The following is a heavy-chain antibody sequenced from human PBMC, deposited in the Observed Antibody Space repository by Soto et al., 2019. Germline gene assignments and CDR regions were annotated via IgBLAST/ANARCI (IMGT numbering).Heavy chain of an antibody. CDR3: ANSRVSMVRGLIIIPNY. CDR1: GFPFTGYA. CDR2: ISGHGDAT. J-gene: IGHJ4*02. D-gene: IGHD3-10*01. Sequence: GGSLRLSCAASGFPFTGYAMSWVRQAPGKGLEWVSAISGHGDATFYADSVKGRFTISRDNSKNTLYLHMNSPRAEDTALYYCANSRVSMVRGLIIIPNYWGQGTLVTVSS. V-gene: IGHV3-23*01.